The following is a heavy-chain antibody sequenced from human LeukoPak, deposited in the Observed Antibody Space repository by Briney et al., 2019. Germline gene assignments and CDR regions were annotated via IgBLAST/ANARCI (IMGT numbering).Heavy chain of an antibody. Sequence: GASVKVSCKASGYTFTGYYMHWVRQAPGQGLEWMGWINPNSGGTNYAQKFQGRVTMTRDTSISTAYMELSRLRSDDTAVYYCARDGYCSSTSCYGFFDYWGQGTLVTVSS. V-gene: IGHV1-2*02. CDR1: GYTFTGYY. CDR3: ARDGYCSSTSCYGFFDY. D-gene: IGHD2-2*03. CDR2: INPNSGGT. J-gene: IGHJ4*02.